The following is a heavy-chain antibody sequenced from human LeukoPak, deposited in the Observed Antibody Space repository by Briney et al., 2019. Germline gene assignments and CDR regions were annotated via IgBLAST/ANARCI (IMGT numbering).Heavy chain of an antibody. J-gene: IGHJ4*02. D-gene: IGHD3-10*01. CDR2: ISSSSSYI. Sequence: GGSLSLSCAASGFTFSSYSMNWVRQAPGKGLEWVSSISSSSSYIYYADSVKGRFTISRDNDKNSLYLQMNSLRAEDTAVYYYARDAAQGLWFGEIRGAFDYWGQGTLVTVSS. CDR1: GFTFSSYS. V-gene: IGHV3-21*01. CDR3: ARDAAQGLWFGEIRGAFDY.